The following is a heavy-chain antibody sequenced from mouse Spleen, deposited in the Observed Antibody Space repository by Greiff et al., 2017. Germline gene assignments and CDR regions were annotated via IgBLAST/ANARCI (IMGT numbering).Heavy chain of an antibody. J-gene: IGHJ4*01. V-gene: IGHV2-9-2*01. D-gene: IGHD2-4*01. CDR2: IWTGGGT. CDR1: GFSLTSYD. Sequence: VKLQESGPGLVAPSQSLSITCTVSGFSLTSYDISWIRQPPGKGLEWLGVIWTGGGTNYNSAFMSRLSISKDNSKSQVFLKMNSLQTDDTAIYYCVRRGYDYEDYAMDYWGQGTSVTVSS. CDR3: VRRGYDYEDYAMDY.